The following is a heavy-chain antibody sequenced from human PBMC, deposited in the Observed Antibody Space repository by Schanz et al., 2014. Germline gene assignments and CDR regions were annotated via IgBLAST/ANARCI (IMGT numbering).Heavy chain of an antibody. Sequence: VQLVESGGGVVQPGRSLRLSCVASGFTFSSYSMNWVRQAPGKGLEWVSYVSRSTPDIYYADSVKGRFTMSRDNAKNSVFLQMNSLRAEDTAVYYCARESSNDIVLVPGAVFDHWGQGILVTVSS. CDR1: GFTFSSYS. D-gene: IGHD2-2*01. CDR2: VSRSTPDI. V-gene: IGHV3-48*01. J-gene: IGHJ4*02. CDR3: ARESSNDIVLVPGAVFDH.